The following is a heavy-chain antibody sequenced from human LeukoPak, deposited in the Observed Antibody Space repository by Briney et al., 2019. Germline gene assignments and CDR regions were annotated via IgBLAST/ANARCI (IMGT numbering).Heavy chain of an antibody. CDR2: INAGNGNT. CDR3: ARVHSSGYYCHDY. J-gene: IGHJ4*02. CDR1: GYTFTSYA. Sequence: ASVKVSCKASGYTFTSYAMHWVRQAPGQRLEWMGWINAGNGNTKYSQKFQGRVTITRDTSASTAYMELSSLRSEDTAVYYCARVHSSGYYCHDYWGQGTLVTVSS. D-gene: IGHD3-22*01. V-gene: IGHV1-3*01.